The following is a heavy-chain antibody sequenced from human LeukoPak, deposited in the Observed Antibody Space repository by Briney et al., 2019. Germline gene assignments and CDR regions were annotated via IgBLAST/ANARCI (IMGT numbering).Heavy chain of an antibody. J-gene: IGHJ6*02. D-gene: IGHD3-16*02. CDR2: IIPILGIA. V-gene: IGHV1-69*04. CDR3: ARDRSHHYYYGMDV. Sequence: ASVKVSCKASGGTFSSYAISWVRQAPGQGLEWMGRIIPILGIANYAQKFQGRVTITADKSTSTAYMELSSLRSEDTAVYYCARDRSHHYYYGMDVWGQGTTVTVSS. CDR1: GGTFSSYA.